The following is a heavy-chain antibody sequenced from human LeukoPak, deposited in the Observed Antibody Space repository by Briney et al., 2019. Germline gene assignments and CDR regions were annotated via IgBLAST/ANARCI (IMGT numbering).Heavy chain of an antibody. Sequence: ASVKISCKVSGYSLIDLSMYWVRQAPGKGLEWMGGFDPDDGETTYAQRFKGRVTMTEDTSTDTAYMELSNLRSDDTAVYYCAADSQKTEVPATDHWGQGTLVTVSS. J-gene: IGHJ4*02. D-gene: IGHD1-1*01. CDR2: FDPDDGET. CDR3: AADSQKTEVPATDH. V-gene: IGHV1-24*01. CDR1: GYSLIDLS.